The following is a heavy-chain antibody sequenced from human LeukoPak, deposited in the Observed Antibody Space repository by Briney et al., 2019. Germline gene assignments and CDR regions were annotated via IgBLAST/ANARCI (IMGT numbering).Heavy chain of an antibody. V-gene: IGHV3-21*04. D-gene: IGHD6-19*01. CDR3: AKDPGYASGWFDY. CDR2: ISSGSTYI. CDR1: EFTFSTYS. Sequence: GGSLRLSCAASEFTFSTYSMNWVRQAPGKGLEWVSSISSGSTYIYYADSVKGRFTISRDNAKNSLYLQMNSLRAEDTAVYYCAKDPGYASGWFDYWGQGTLVTVSS. J-gene: IGHJ4*02.